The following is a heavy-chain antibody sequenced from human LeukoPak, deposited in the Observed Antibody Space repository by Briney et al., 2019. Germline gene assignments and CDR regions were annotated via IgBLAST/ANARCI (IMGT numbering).Heavy chain of an antibody. D-gene: IGHD3-22*01. Sequence: GGSLRLSCAASGFTFSSYAMSWVRQAPGKGLEWVSAISGSGGSTYYADSVKGRFTISRDNSKNTLYLQMNSLRAEDTAVYYCASFHDSSGYAFDIWGQGTMVTVPS. V-gene: IGHV3-23*01. CDR2: ISGSGGST. CDR1: GFTFSSYA. CDR3: ASFHDSSGYAFDI. J-gene: IGHJ3*02.